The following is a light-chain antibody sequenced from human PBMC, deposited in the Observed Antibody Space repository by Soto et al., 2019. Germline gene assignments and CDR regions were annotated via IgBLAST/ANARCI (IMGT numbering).Light chain of an antibody. CDR1: NIGSKT. J-gene: IGLJ1*01. Sequence: SYELTQPLSVSVALGQTARVTCGGSNIGSKTVHWYQQKPGQAPVLVIYRDTNRPSGIPERFSGSNSGNTATLTISRAQAGDEDDYYCQVWDSSTGVFGTGTKLTVL. CDR3: QVWDSSTGV. V-gene: IGLV3-9*01. CDR2: RDT.